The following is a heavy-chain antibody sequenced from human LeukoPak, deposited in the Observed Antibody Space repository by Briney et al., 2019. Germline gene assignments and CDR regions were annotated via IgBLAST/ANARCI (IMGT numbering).Heavy chain of an antibody. V-gene: IGHV1-46*01. CDR1: GYTFTGYY. Sequence: ASVKVSCKASGYTFTGYYMHWVRQAPGQGLEWMGIINPSGGSTGYAQKIQGRVTMTRDTSTSTVYMELSSLRSEDTAVYYCARVSRDLDYWGQGTLVTVSS. D-gene: IGHD2/OR15-2a*01. J-gene: IGHJ4*02. CDR2: INPSGGST. CDR3: ARVSRDLDY.